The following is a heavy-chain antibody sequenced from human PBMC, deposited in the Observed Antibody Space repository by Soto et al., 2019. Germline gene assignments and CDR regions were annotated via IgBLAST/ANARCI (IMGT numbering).Heavy chain of an antibody. V-gene: IGHV3-15*01. CDR3: IEKPHEVLHEWFAS. CDR2: IKSKTDGGTT. Sequence: PGGSLRLSCVGSGFTFSNAWMSWVRQAPGKGLEWVGRIKSKTDGGTTDYAAPVKGRFTISRDDLKNTVYLQINSLTTEDTAVYYCIEKPHEVLHEWFASRGQGTLVTVSS. CDR1: GFTFSNAW. J-gene: IGHJ5*01.